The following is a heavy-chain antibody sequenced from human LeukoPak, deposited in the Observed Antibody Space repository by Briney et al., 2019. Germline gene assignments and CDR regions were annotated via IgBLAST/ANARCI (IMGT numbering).Heavy chain of an antibody. D-gene: IGHD3-3*01. CDR3: ARHLDTRATIFGVVIYYYGMDV. J-gene: IGHJ6*02. V-gene: IGHV4-61*08. Sequence: SETLSLTCTVSGGSISSGGYYWSWIRQHPGKGLEWIGYIYYSGSTNYNPSLKSRVTISVDTSKNQFSLKLSSVTAADTAVYYCARHLDTRATIFGVVIYYYGMDVCGQGTTVTVSS. CDR2: IYYSGST. CDR1: GGSISSGGYY.